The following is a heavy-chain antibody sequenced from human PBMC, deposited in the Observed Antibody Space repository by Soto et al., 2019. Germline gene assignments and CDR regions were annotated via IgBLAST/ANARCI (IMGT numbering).Heavy chain of an antibody. D-gene: IGHD6-6*01. V-gene: IGHV3-7*01. J-gene: IGHJ4*02. CDR3: ERYSRSSGPIDF. CDR1: GFTFSSHW. Sequence: EVQLVESGGGLVQPGGSLRLSCVASGFTFSSHWMTWARQTPGKGLEWVANVKQDESEIHYVESVKGRFTVSRDNANNSLYLQMNSLRAEDTAVYYCERYSRSSGPIDFWGQGTQVTVCS. CDR2: VKQDESEI.